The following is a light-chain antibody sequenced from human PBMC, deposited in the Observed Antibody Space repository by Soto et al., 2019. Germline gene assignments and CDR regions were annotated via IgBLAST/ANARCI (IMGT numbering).Light chain of an antibody. V-gene: IGLV2-14*03. CDR2: DVH. CDR3: SSYTASTPFYV. J-gene: IGLJ1*01. Sequence: QSALTQPASVSGSPGQSITISCTGARTDVDGHDYLSWYQQHPGQAPKLIIFDVHNRPSGVSSRFSGSKSGDTASLTISGLRAEDDGDYYCSSYTASTPFYVFGTGTKVTVL. CDR1: RTDVDGHDY.